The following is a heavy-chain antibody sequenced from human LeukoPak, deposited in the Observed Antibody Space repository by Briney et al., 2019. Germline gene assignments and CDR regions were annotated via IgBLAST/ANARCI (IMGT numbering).Heavy chain of an antibody. Sequence: ASVKVSCKASGYTFIRDGISWVRQAPGQGLEWMGWISPYNENRKYLQKLQGRVTLSTDTSTSTAYMELRSLTSDDTAVYYCAREESIGRYQFLHDYWGQGTLVTVSS. J-gene: IGHJ4*02. CDR2: ISPYNENR. D-gene: IGHD1-26*01. V-gene: IGHV1-18*01. CDR3: AREESIGRYQFLHDY. CDR1: GYTFIRDG.